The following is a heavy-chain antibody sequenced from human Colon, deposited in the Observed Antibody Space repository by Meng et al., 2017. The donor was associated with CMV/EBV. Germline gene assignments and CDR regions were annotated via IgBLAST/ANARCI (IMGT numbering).Heavy chain of an antibody. J-gene: IGHJ6*02. V-gene: IGHV3-48*03. CDR3: ARDPSLITIAGVVTYGMDV. Sequence: GESLKISCAASGFTFSSYAMSWVRQAPGKGLEWVSYISSGGQTIHYADSVKGRFTISRDNTNNALYLQMSSLRADDTAVYYCARDPSLITIAGVVTYGMDVWGPGTTVTVSS. CDR1: GFTFSSYA. CDR2: ISSGGQTI. D-gene: IGHD3-3*01.